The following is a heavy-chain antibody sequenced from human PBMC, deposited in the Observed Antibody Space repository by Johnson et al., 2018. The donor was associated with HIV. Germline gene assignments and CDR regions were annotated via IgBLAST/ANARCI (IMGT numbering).Heavy chain of an antibody. Sequence: QVQLLESGGGVLQPGMSLRLSCAASGFTFSSYAMPWLRQAPGKGLEWVAVISYDGSNKYYADSVKGRFTTSRDNSKNTLYLQMNSLRAEDTAVYYCARDKGTNFSGWYRESDAFDIWGQGTMVTVSS. CDR3: ARDKGTNFSGWYRESDAFDI. CDR1: GFTFSSYA. D-gene: IGHD6-19*01. J-gene: IGHJ3*02. CDR2: ISYDGSNK. V-gene: IGHV3-30*04.